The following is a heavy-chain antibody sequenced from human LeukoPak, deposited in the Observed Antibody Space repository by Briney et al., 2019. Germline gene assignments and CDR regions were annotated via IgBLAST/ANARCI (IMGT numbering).Heavy chain of an antibody. J-gene: IGHJ6*03. Sequence: GGSLRLSCAASGFTFSSYSMNWVRQAPGKGLEWVSSISSSSSYIYYADSVKGRFTISRDNSKNTLYLQMNSLRAEDTAVYYCAKGSALTGYMDVWGKGTTVTVSS. CDR1: GFTFSSYS. V-gene: IGHV3-21*04. CDR3: AKGSALTGYMDV. CDR2: ISSSSSYI.